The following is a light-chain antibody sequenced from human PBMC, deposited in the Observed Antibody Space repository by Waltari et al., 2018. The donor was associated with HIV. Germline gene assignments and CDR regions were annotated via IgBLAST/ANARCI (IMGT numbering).Light chain of an antibody. J-gene: IGLJ2*01. Sequence: QSALTQPRSVSGSPGPSVTIPCTGTSSAVGGYNYVSWYQQHPGKAPKLMIYDVSKRPSGVPDRFSGSKSGNTASLTISGLQAEDEADYYCCSYAGSYVFGGGTKLTVL. CDR3: CSYAGSYV. V-gene: IGLV2-11*01. CDR2: DVS. CDR1: SSAVGGYNY.